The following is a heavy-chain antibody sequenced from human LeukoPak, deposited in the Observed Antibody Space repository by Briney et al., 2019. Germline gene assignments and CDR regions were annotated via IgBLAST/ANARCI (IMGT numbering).Heavy chain of an antibody. V-gene: IGHV1-2*02. Sequence: GASVKVSCKASGYTFTGYYMHWVRQAPGQGLEWMGWINPNSGGTNYAQKFQGRVTMTRDTSISTAYMELSRLRSDDTAVYYCAEYYYDSSGNSGVAFDIWGQGTMVTASS. CDR3: AEYYYDSSGNSGVAFDI. J-gene: IGHJ3*02. CDR1: GYTFTGYY. CDR2: INPNSGGT. D-gene: IGHD3-22*01.